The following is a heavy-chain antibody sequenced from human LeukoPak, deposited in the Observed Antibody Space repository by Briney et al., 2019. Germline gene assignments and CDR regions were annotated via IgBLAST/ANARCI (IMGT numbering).Heavy chain of an antibody. D-gene: IGHD6-19*01. CDR1: GFTFSSYG. J-gene: IGHJ4*02. CDR2: IWYDGSNK. CDR3: ARSGGYSSGWYDYFDY. V-gene: IGHV3-33*01. Sequence: GRSLRLSCAASGFTFSSYGMHWVRQAPGKGLEWVAVIWYDGSNKYYADSVKGRFTISRGNSKNTLYLQMNSLRAEDTAVYYCARSGGYSSGWYDYFDYWGQGTLVTVSS.